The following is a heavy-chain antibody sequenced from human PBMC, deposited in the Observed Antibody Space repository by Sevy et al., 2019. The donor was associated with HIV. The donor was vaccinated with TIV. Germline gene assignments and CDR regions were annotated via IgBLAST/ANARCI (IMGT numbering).Heavy chain of an antibody. V-gene: IGHV3-11*01. D-gene: IGHD3-3*01. CDR2: ISSSGSTI. J-gene: IGHJ4*02. CDR3: ARDGRGFWSGYSYTFDY. Sequence: GGSLRLSCAASGFTFSDYYMSWIRQAPGKGLEWVSYISSSGSTIYQADSVKGRFTISRDNAKNSLYLQMNSLGAEDTAVYYCARDGRGFWSGYSYTFDYWGQGTLVTVSS. CDR1: GFTFSDYY.